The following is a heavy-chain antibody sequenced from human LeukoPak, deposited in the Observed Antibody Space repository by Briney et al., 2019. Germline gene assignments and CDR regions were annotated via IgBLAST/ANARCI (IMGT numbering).Heavy chain of an antibody. Sequence: PSETLSLTCTVSGGSISSYYWSWIRQPPGKGLEWIGYIYYSGSTNYNPTLKSRVTISVDTSKNQFSLKLQSVTAADTAVYYCARDTGNSRSGVDCWGQGTLVTVSS. CDR3: ARDTGNSRSGVDC. J-gene: IGHJ4*02. CDR2: IYYSGST. CDR1: GGSISSYY. V-gene: IGHV4-59*12. D-gene: IGHD4-23*01.